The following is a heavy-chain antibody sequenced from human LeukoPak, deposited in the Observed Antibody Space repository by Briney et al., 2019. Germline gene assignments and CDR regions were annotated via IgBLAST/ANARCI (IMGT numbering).Heavy chain of an antibody. CDR3: ARHRSDGSSDY. J-gene: IGHJ4*02. CDR1: GGSFSGYY. D-gene: IGHD5-24*01. Sequence: SETLSLTCAVYGGSFSGYYWSWIRQPPGKGLEWIGEINHSGSTNYNPSLKSRVTISVDTSKNQFSLKLSSVTAADTAVYYCARHRSDGSSDYWGQGTLVTVSS. CDR2: INHSGST. V-gene: IGHV4-34*01.